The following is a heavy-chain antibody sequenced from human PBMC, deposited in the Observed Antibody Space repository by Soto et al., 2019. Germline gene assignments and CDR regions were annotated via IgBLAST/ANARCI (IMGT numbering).Heavy chain of an antibody. CDR3: ARMQTTVTTQ. D-gene: IGHD4-17*01. CDR2: IYWDDDR. CDR1: GFSLSTSGVG. Sequence: SGPTGVNLTQTLTLTSTFSGFSLSTSGVGVGWIRQPPGKALEWLALIYWDDDRRYRPSLKSRLTITKDTSKNQVILKMTNMDPVDAATYYCARMQTTVTTQWGQGTLVTVSS. J-gene: IGHJ4*02. V-gene: IGHV2-5*02.